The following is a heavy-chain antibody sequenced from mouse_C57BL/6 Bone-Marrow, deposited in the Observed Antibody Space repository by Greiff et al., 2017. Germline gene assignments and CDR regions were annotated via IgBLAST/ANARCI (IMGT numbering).Heavy chain of an antibody. Sequence: VQLQQSGAELVRPGASVKLSCTASGFNIKDDYMHWVKQRPEQGLEWIGWIDPENGDTEYASKFQGKATITADTSSNTAYLQLSSLTSEDTAVYYCTTITTVVAPVDYWGQGTTLTVSS. CDR3: TTITTVVAPVDY. V-gene: IGHV14-4*01. CDR2: IDPENGDT. CDR1: GFNIKDDY. D-gene: IGHD1-1*01. J-gene: IGHJ2*01.